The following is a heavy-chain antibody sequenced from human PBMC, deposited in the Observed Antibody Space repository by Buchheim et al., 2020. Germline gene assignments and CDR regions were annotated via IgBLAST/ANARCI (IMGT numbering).Heavy chain of an antibody. V-gene: IGHV4-61*02. CDR3: ARSPVGATPNFDY. Sequence: QVQLQESGPGLVKPSQTLSLTCTVSGGSISSGSYYWSWIRQPAGKGLEWIGRIYTSGSTNYNPSLKSRVTISVDKSKNQFSLKLSSVTAADTAVYYCARSPVGATPNFDYWGQGTL. CDR1: GGSISSGSYY. CDR2: IYTSGST. D-gene: IGHD1-26*01. J-gene: IGHJ4*02.